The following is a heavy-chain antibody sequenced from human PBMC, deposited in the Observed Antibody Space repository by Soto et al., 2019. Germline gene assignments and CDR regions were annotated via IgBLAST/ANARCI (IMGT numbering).Heavy chain of an antibody. CDR2: ISGSGGRI. Sequence: QPGGSLRLSCTASGFTFNRYAMSWVRQAPGKGLEWVLVISGSGGRIYYAESVKGRFTISRDNSKNMLYLQMNSLRVEDTAVYYCAKDRCSGGSCDSWASRGQGTPVTVSS. CDR3: AKDRCSGGSCDSWAS. D-gene: IGHD2-15*01. CDR1: GFTFNRYA. J-gene: IGHJ4*02. V-gene: IGHV3-23*01.